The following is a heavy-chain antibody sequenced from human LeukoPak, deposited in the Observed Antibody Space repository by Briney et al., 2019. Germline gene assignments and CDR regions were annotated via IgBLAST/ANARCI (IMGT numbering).Heavy chain of an antibody. CDR1: GFSFSNDW. D-gene: IGHD2-2*01. J-gene: IGHJ4*02. CDR2: INQDESKK. CDR3: ARDHAYRTDF. Sequence: GGSLRLSCAASGFSFSNDWMCWVRQAPGKGLEWVANINQDESKKYYVDSVKGRFTISRDNAKNSLYLQMSSLRAEDTAVYYCARDHAYRTDFWGQGTLVTVSS. V-gene: IGHV3-7*01.